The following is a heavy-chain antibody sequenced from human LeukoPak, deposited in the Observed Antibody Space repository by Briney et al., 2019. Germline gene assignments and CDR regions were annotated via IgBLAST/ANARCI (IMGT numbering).Heavy chain of an antibody. D-gene: IGHD1-14*01. CDR3: ARVRKANNGRYFDY. V-gene: IGHV3-21*01. J-gene: IGHJ4*02. CDR1: GLNFNSHT. Sequence: YPGKSLRLSCVASGLNFNSHTMKWVRQAPGKGLEWVSSISSDSNSIYHADSVKGRFTISRDNAKNSLYLQMNSLRAEDTAVYYCARVRKANNGRYFDYWGQGTLVTVSS. CDR2: ISSDSNSI.